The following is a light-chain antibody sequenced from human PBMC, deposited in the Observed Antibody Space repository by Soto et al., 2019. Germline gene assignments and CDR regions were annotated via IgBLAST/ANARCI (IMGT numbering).Light chain of an antibody. J-gene: IGKJ4*01. CDR2: GAS. V-gene: IGKV3-20*01. CDR3: QQYGRSPST. CDR1: QSVSNNY. Sequence: EIVLTQSPGTLSLSPGERATLSCSASQSVSNNYLAWYQQKPGQAPRLLIYGASSRATGIPDRFSGSGSGTDFTLTISRLEPEDFAVYYCQQYGRSPSTFGGGTKVEIK.